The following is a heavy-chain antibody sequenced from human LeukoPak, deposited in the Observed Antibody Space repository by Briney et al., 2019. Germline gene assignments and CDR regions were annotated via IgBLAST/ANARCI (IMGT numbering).Heavy chain of an antibody. V-gene: IGHV4-59*01. Sequence: SETLSLTYTVSCVSISCYYWSCIRQPPGEGREWIGYIYYSGATNYNPSLKSRVTISVDTSKNQFSLNMSSVPAADTAVYYCARSGTYAATGDYWGQGALVTVSS. CDR3: ARSGTYAATGDY. J-gene: IGHJ4*02. CDR1: CVSISCYY. CDR2: IYYSGAT. D-gene: IGHD3-10*01.